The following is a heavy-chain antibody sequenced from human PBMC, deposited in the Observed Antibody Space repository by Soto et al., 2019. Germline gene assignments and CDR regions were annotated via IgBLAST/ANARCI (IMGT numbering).Heavy chain of an antibody. D-gene: IGHD6-19*01. J-gene: IGHJ6*02. V-gene: IGHV1-2*02. Sequence: GASVKVSCKASGYTFTGYYMHWVRQAPGQGLEWMGWINPNSGGTNYAQKFQGRVTMTRDTSISTAYMELSRLRSDDTAVYYCARDRISGWYGQNYYYYGMDVWGQGTTVTVSS. CDR3: ARDRISGWYGQNYYYYGMDV. CDR2: INPNSGGT. CDR1: GYTFTGYY.